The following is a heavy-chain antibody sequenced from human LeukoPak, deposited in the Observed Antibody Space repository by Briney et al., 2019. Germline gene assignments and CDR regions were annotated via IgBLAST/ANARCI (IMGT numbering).Heavy chain of an antibody. CDR3: ARVYYDILTGYYPSDLDY. Sequence: ASVKVSCKAPGYTFTSYGISWVRQAPGQGLEWMGWISAYNGNTNYAQKLQGRVTMTTDTSTSTAYMEVRSLRSDDTAVYYCARVYYDILTGYYPSDLDYWGQGTLVTVSS. V-gene: IGHV1-18*01. D-gene: IGHD3-9*01. J-gene: IGHJ4*02. CDR2: ISAYNGNT. CDR1: GYTFTSYG.